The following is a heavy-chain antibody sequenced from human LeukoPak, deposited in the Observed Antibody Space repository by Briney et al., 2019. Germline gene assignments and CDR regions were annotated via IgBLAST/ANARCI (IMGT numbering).Heavy chain of an antibody. D-gene: IGHD3-22*01. Sequence: GGSLRPSCAASGFTFSSTSMNSVRHAPREGVEWVSSISSGSSYIFYADSVKGRFTITRDNSKNTLYLQMNSLRAEDTAVYYCAKHDSSGYWGGFDYWGQGTLVTVSS. V-gene: IGHV3-21*04. CDR3: AKHDSSGYWGGFDY. CDR2: ISSGSSYI. J-gene: IGHJ4*02. CDR1: GFTFSSTS.